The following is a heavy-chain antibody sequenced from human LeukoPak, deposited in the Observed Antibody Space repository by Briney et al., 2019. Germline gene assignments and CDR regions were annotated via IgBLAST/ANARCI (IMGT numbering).Heavy chain of an antibody. CDR1: GFTFGSYA. J-gene: IGHJ4*02. Sequence: QPGGSLRLSCAASGFTFGSYAMSWVRQAPGKGLEWVSAISGSGGSTYYADSVKGRFTISRDNSKNTLYLQMNSLRAEDTAVYYCAKEVLRYFDWLSQGLDYWGQGTLVTVSS. V-gene: IGHV3-23*01. D-gene: IGHD3-9*01. CDR2: ISGSGGST. CDR3: AKEVLRYFDWLSQGLDY.